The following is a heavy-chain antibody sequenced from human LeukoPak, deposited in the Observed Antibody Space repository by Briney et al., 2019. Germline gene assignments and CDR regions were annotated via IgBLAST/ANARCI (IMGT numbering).Heavy chain of an antibody. V-gene: IGHV3-23*01. Sequence: GGSLRLSCAASGFTFSSFAMSWVRQSPGKGLEWVSAMSGSGGTTYYADSVKGRFTISRDNSENTLYLQMNSLRAEDTALYYCAKEGNDFWSGYPEHFDYWGQGTLVTVSS. CDR2: MSGSGGTT. D-gene: IGHD3-3*01. CDR1: GFTFSSFA. CDR3: AKEGNDFWSGYPEHFDY. J-gene: IGHJ4*02.